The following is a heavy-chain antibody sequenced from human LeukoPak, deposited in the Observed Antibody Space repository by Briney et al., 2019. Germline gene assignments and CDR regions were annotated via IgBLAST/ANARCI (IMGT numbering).Heavy chain of an antibody. D-gene: IGHD2-2*02. V-gene: IGHV1-18*01. J-gene: IGHJ4*02. CDR1: GYTFTSYG. Sequence: ASVKVSCKASGYTFTSYGISWVRQAPGQGLEWMGWISAYNGSTNYAQKLQGRVTMTTDTSTGTAYMELRSLRSDDTAVYYCARDNPVGEYQLLYLPSSAFDYWGQGTLVTVSS. CDR2: ISAYNGST. CDR3: ARDNPVGEYQLLYLPSSAFDY.